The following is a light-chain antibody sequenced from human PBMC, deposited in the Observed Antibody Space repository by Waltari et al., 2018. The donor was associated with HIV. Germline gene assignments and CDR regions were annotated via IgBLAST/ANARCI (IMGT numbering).Light chain of an antibody. Sequence: QTVVTQEPSLTVSPGGTVTPTCAFRTGAVTISKLPNWFQQKPGQVPRALIYATINKHSWTPARFSASLLGDKAALTLSGVQPEDEADYYCLLYYGGAWVFGGGTKLTVL. CDR3: LLYYGGAWV. J-gene: IGLJ3*02. CDR1: TGAVTISKL. CDR2: ATI. V-gene: IGLV7-43*01.